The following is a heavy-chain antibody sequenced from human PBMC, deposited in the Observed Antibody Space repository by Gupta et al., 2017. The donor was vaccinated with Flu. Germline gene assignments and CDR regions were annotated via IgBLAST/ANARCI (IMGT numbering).Heavy chain of an antibody. CDR2: IDHSGGT. D-gene: IGHD4-4*01. CDR3: TRLGGVTVGYNWFDP. Sequence: SGSYWSWIRQPPGKGPEWIGEIDHSGGTNYNPSLKSRVTMSVDTSKNQFSLNLYSVKAADTAIYYCTRLGGVTVGYNWFDPWGQGTLVTVS. V-gene: IGHV4-34*01. CDR1: SGSY. J-gene: IGHJ5*02.